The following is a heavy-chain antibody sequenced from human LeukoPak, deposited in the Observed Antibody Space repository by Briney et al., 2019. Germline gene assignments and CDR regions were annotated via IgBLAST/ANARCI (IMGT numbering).Heavy chain of an antibody. CDR1: GGTFSSYG. D-gene: IGHD3-9*01. Sequence: SCKASGGTFSSYGMHWVRQAPGKGLEWVAIISYDGSNKYYADSVKGRFTISRDNSKNTLYLQMNSLRAEDTAVYYCARAPLKYDILTGPDYWGQGTLVTVSS. V-gene: IGHV3-30*03. CDR2: ISYDGSNK. CDR3: ARAPLKYDILTGPDY. J-gene: IGHJ4*02.